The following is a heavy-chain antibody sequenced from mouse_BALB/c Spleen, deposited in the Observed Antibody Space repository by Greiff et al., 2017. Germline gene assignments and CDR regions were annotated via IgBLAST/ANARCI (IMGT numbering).Heavy chain of an antibody. V-gene: IGHV14-3*02. Sequence: EVQLVESGAELVKPGASVKLSCTASGFNIKDTYMHWVKQRPEQGLEWIGRIDPANGNTKYDPKFQGKATITADTSSNTAYLQLSSLTSEDTAVYYCAELGREAMDYWGQGTSVTVSS. CDR1: GFNIKDTY. CDR2: IDPANGNT. J-gene: IGHJ4*01. CDR3: AELGREAMDY. D-gene: IGHD4-1*01.